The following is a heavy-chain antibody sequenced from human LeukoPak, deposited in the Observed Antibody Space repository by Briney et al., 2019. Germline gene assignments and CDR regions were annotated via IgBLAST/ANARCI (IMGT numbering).Heavy chain of an antibody. Sequence: GGSLRLSCAASGFTFSSYAMSWVRQAPGKGLEWVSAISCSGGSTYYADSVKGRFTISRDNSKNTLYLQMNSLRAEDTAVYYCALAYYYGSGSPLGSFDYWGQGTLVTVSS. CDR1: GFTFSSYA. CDR2: ISCSGGST. V-gene: IGHV3-23*01. D-gene: IGHD3-10*01. CDR3: ALAYYYGSGSPLGSFDY. J-gene: IGHJ4*02.